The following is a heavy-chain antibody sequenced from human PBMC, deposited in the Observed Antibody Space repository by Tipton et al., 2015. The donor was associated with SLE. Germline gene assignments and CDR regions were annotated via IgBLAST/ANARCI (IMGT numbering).Heavy chain of an antibody. J-gene: IGHJ6*02. CDR3: AKMGYHFWNGDTYFFYGIDV. Sequence: QLVQSGAELKKPGESLKISCKTSGYRFTSHWIAWVRQMPGKGLEWMGVIYPGDSDTRYSPSFQGQVTISVDKSITTAYLQWSSLKASDSAIYYRAKMGYHFWNGDTYFFYGIDVWGQGTTVTVSS. CDR1: GYRFTSHW. D-gene: IGHD3-3*01. CDR2: IYPGDSDT. V-gene: IGHV5-51*01.